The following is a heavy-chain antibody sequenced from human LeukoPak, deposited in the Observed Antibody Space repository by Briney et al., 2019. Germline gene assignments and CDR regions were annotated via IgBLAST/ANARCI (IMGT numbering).Heavy chain of an antibody. Sequence: PSETLSLTCTVSGGSISSYYWSWVRQPPGKGLEWIGWSYHRGSTSYNPSLKSRVAISVDTSKNQFSLKLSSVTAADTAVYYCARDRELGYWGQGTLVTISS. V-gene: IGHV4-59*01. J-gene: IGHJ4*02. CDR3: ARDRELGY. D-gene: IGHD1-1*01. CDR2: SYHRGST. CDR1: GGSISSYY.